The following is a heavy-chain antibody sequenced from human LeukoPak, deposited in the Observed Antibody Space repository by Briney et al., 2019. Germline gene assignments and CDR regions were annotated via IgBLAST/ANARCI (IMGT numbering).Heavy chain of an antibody. CDR1: GFTFSSYS. CDR3: AKDLEMATMYDAFDI. CDR2: TTSSGGTI. V-gene: IGHV3-48*02. J-gene: IGHJ3*02. D-gene: IGHD5-24*01. Sequence: TGGSLRLSCAAFGFTFSSYSMNWVRQAPGKGLEWLSYTTSSGGTIYYADSVKGRFTISRDNAKNSLYLQMNSLRDEDTAVYYCAKDLEMATMYDAFDIWGQGTMVTVSS.